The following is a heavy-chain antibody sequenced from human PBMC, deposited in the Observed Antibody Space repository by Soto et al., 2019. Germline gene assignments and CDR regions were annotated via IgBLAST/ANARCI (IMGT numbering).Heavy chain of an antibody. CDR2: ISGSGSP. J-gene: IGHJ4*02. V-gene: IGHV3-21*04. Sequence: EVQLVESGGGLVKPGGSLRLSCAVSGFTFISHTLNWVRQAPGKGLEWVSSISGSGSPYYADSVKGRFTISRDNAQNSLYLQMSRLRAEDTAVEYCSREVQPVFRREYDYWGQGTLVTVSS. CDR3: SREVQPVFRREYDY. CDR1: GFTFISHT.